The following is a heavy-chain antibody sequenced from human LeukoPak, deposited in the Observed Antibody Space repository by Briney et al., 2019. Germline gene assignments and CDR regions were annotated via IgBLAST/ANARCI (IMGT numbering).Heavy chain of an antibody. J-gene: IGHJ6*03. D-gene: IGHD3-10*01. CDR3: ARDERPDWFGELFFYMDV. CDR1: GLTFSRCT. CDR2: ISSSSSYI. V-gene: IGHV3-21*01. Sequence: GGSLRLSCAASGLTFSRCTMNWVRQAPGKGLEWVSSISSSSSYIYSADSVKGRFTISRDSAKNSVYLQMNSLRAEDTAVYYCARDERPDWFGELFFYMDVWGKGTTVTVSS.